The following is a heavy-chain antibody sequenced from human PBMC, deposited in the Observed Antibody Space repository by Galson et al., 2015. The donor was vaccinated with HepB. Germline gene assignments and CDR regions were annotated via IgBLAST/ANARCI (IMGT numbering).Heavy chain of an antibody. Sequence: SLRLSCAVSGFTFSRHAFHWVRQAPGRGLEWVALISSDYTSKFCADSVKGRLSISRDNPKDTLYLQMNSLKIEDTAVYYCTPEPPPHLRYFDWLRNVWGQGTLVTVSS. D-gene: IGHD3-9*01. V-gene: IGHV3-30*07. CDR2: ISSDYTSK. J-gene: IGHJ4*02. CDR3: TPEPPPHLRYFDWLRNV. CDR1: GFTFSRHA.